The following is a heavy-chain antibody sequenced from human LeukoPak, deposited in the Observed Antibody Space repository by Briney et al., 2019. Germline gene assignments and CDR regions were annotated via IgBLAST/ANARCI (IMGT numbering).Heavy chain of an antibody. CDR1: GGSISSYY. Sequence: SETLSLTCTVSGGSISSYYWSWIRQPPGKGLEWIGYIYYSGSTNCNPSLKSRVTISVDTSKNQFSLKLSSVTAADTAVYYCARVRTIFGVVTQLFDYWGQGTLVTVSS. CDR3: ARVRTIFGVVTQLFDY. J-gene: IGHJ4*02. CDR2: IYYSGST. D-gene: IGHD3-3*01. V-gene: IGHV4-59*01.